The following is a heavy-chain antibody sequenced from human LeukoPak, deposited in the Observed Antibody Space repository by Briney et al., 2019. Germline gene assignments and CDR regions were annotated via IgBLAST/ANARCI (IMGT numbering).Heavy chain of an antibody. V-gene: IGHV1-69*05. Sequence: ASVKVSCKASGGTFSTYSISWVRQAPGQGLEWMGRIIPIFGTANYAQKFHGRVTITTDESTNTAYMELSSLTSEDTAVYYCARAWGGDSSGYYQGGFDYWGQGTLVTVSS. CDR1: GGTFSTYS. CDR3: ARAWGGDSSGYYQGGFDY. CDR2: IIPIFGTA. J-gene: IGHJ4*02. D-gene: IGHD3-22*01.